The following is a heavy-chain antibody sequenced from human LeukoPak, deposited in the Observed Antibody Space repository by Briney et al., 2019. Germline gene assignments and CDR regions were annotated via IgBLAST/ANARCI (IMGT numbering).Heavy chain of an antibody. D-gene: IGHD3-22*01. CDR3: AKGRLNFDY. J-gene: IGHJ4*02. V-gene: IGHV3-30*18. CDR1: GFTFSSHG. CDR2: ISYDGSNK. Sequence: GGSLRLSCAASGFTFSSHGMHWVRQAPGKGLEWVAVISYDGSNKYYADSVEGRFTISRDNSKNTLYLQMNSLRAEDTAVYYCAKGRLNFDYWGQGTLVTVSS.